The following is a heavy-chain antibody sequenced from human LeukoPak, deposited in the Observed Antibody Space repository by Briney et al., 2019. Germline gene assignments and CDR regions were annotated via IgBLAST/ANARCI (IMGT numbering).Heavy chain of an antibody. D-gene: IGHD4-17*01. CDR2: ISSSGAI. Sequence: GFLRIFCSAPGFTLSIYSNNWVRPASGKGLGWVSQISSSGAIYYADSMKGRFTISRDNAKNSLYLQMNSLRAEDTALYYCARDDYGVPIDYWGQGTLVTVSS. V-gene: IGHV3-48*01. CDR1: GFTLSIYS. CDR3: ARDDYGVPIDY. J-gene: IGHJ4*02.